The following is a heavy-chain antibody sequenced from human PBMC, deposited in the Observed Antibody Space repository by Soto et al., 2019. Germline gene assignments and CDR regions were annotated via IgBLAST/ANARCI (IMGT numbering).Heavy chain of an antibody. D-gene: IGHD4-4*01. CDR1: GGSISSGNYY. CDR2: IYYSGST. V-gene: IGHV4-31*03. J-gene: IGHJ4*02. Sequence: TSETLSLTCTVSGGSISSGNYYWSWIRQHPGKGLEWIGYIYYSGSTYYNPSLKSRVTISIDTSKSQFSLNLTSVTAADTAIYYCARDDSGITTFDHWGQGTLVTVSS. CDR3: ARDDSGITTFDH.